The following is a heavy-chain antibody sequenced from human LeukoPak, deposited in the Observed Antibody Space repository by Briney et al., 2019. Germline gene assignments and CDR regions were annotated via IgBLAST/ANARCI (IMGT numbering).Heavy chain of an antibody. J-gene: IGHJ4*02. CDR2: ISYDGSNK. Sequence: GGSLRLSCAASGFTFSSYAIHWVRQAPGKGLEWVAVISYDGSNKYYADSVKGRFTISRDNSKNTLYLQMNSLRAEDTAVYYCASSHPEVAATDYWGQGTLVTVSS. V-gene: IGHV3-30-3*01. CDR1: GFTFSSYA. D-gene: IGHD6-19*01. CDR3: ASSHPEVAATDY.